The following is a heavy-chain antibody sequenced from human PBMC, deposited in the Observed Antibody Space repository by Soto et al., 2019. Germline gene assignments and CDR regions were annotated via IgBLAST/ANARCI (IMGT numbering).Heavy chain of an antibody. CDR3: ARVHKYSSSSPFDY. V-gene: IGHV4-31*03. CDR2: IYYSGST. J-gene: IGHJ4*02. CDR1: GGSISSGGYY. D-gene: IGHD6-6*01. Sequence: PSETLSLTCTVSGGSISSGGYYWSWIRQHPGKGLEWIGYIYYSGSTYYNPSLKSRVTISVDTSKNQFSLKLSSVTAADTAVYYCARVHKYSSSSPFDYWGQGTLVTVSS.